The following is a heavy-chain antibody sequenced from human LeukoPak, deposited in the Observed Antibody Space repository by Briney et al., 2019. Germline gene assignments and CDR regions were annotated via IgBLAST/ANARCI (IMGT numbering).Heavy chain of an antibody. J-gene: IGHJ3*02. CDR3: ARDLKPYSSSWSLGDI. V-gene: IGHV1-69*04. D-gene: IGHD6-13*01. Sequence: SVKVSCKASGGTFSSYAISWVRQAPGQGLEWMGRIIPILGIANYAQKFQGRVTITADKSTSTAYMELSSLRSEDTAVYYCARDLKPYSSSWSLGDIWGQGTMVTVSS. CDR1: GGTFSSYA. CDR2: IIPILGIA.